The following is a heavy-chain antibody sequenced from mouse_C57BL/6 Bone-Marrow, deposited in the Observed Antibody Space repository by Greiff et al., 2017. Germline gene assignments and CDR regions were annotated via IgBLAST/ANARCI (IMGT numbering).Heavy chain of an antibody. V-gene: IGHV1-82*01. J-gene: IGHJ3*01. CDR3: ASWGWCSY. CDR2: IYPGDGDT. CDR1: GYAFSSSW. D-gene: IGHD4-1*01. Sequence: QVQLQQSGPELVKPGASVKISCTASGYAFSSSWMNWVKQRPGKGLEWIGRIYPGDGDTNYNGKFKGKATLTADKSSSTAYMQLSSLTSEDSAVYFCASWGWCSYWGQGTLVTVSA.